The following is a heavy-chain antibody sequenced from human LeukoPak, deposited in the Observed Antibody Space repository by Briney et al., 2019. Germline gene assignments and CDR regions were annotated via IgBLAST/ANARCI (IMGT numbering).Heavy chain of an antibody. Sequence: GGSLRLSCAASGFTFSSYDMHWVRQATGKGLEWVSAIGTAGDTYYPGSVKGRFTISRENAKNSLYLQMNSLRAGDTAVYYCARDRARRYCSGGSCHQGMDVWGQGTTVTVSS. D-gene: IGHD2-15*01. V-gene: IGHV3-13*01. J-gene: IGHJ6*02. CDR2: IGTAGDT. CDR3: ARDRARRYCSGGSCHQGMDV. CDR1: GFTFSSYD.